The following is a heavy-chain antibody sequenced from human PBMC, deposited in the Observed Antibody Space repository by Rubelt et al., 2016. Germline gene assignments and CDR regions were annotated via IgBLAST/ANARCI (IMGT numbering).Heavy chain of an antibody. CDR2: INHSGST. CDR3: ARSTGTSSFDP. V-gene: IGHV4-34*01. J-gene: IGHJ5*02. Sequence: QVQLQQWGAGLLKPSETLSLTCAVYGGSFSGYYWSWIRQPPGKGLEWIGEINHSGSTNYNPLVKSRVTIAVDTSKNRVSLKVSAVTAADTAVCYWARSTGTSSFDPWGQGTLVTVSS. CDR1: GGSFSGYY. D-gene: IGHD2-2*01.